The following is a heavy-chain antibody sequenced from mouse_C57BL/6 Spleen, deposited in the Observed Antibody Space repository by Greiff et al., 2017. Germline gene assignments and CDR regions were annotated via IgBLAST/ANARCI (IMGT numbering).Heavy chain of an antibody. J-gene: IGHJ4*01. CDR1: GYTFTSYW. D-gene: IGHD1-1*01. Sequence: QVQLQQPGAELVKPGASVKMSCKASGYTFTSYWITWVKQRPGQGLEWIGDIYPGSGSTNYNEKFKSKATLTVDTSSSTAYMQLSSLTSEDSAVYYGARRTVVAQYAMDYWGQGTSVTVSS. CDR3: ARRTVVAQYAMDY. V-gene: IGHV1-55*01. CDR2: IYPGSGST.